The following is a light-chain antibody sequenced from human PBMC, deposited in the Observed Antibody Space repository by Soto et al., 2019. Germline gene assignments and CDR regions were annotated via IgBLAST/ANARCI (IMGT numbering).Light chain of an antibody. CDR3: CSYAGSYDWV. J-gene: IGLJ3*02. Sequence: QSALTQPRSVSGSPGQTVTISCTGTSSDVGGYNYVSWYQQHPGKAPKVLIYEVTKRPSGVPDRFSGSKSGNTASLTISGLQAEYEADYYCCSYAGSYDWVFGGGTKLTVL. V-gene: IGLV2-11*01. CDR1: SSDVGGYNY. CDR2: EVT.